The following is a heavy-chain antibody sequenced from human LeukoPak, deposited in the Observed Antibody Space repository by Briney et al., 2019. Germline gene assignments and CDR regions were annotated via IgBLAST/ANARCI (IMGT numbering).Heavy chain of an antibody. D-gene: IGHD1-14*01. J-gene: IGHJ4*02. Sequence: PSETLSLTCTVSGYSISSDYFWGWIRQPPGKGLEWIGSIDHSETTYYNPPLKGRVTTSVDSSKNQFSLKLSSVTAADTAVYYCARGTQYFDYWGQGTLVTVSS. CDR3: ARGTQYFDY. CDR2: IDHSETT. CDR1: GYSISSDYF. V-gene: IGHV4-38-2*02.